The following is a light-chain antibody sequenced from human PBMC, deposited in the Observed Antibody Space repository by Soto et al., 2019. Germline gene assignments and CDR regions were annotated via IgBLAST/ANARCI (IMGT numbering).Light chain of an antibody. CDR1: QRVGRSY. V-gene: IGKV3-20*01. J-gene: IGKJ5*01. CDR3: QQYDGSPIT. Sequence: DIVLTPSPGTLSLSPGERATLSCRASQRVGRSYLAWYQQKPGQAPRLLISSVSKRATGIPDRFSGGGSGTDFTLTISRVEPEDFALYICQQYDGSPITFGQGTRLEIK. CDR2: SVS.